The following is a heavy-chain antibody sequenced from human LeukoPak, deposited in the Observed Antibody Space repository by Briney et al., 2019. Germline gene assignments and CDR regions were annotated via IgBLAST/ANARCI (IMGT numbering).Heavy chain of an antibody. CDR1: GFTFSSYG. J-gene: IGHJ6*04. CDR3: TRGFSGELDV. Sequence: GGSLRLSCAASGFTFSSYGMSWVRQAPGKGLEWVSAISGSGGSTYYADSVKGRFTISRDNSKNTLYLQMNSLRAEDTAIYYCTRGFSGELDVWGKGTTITISS. CDR2: ISGSGGST. D-gene: IGHD3-10*01. V-gene: IGHV3-23*01.